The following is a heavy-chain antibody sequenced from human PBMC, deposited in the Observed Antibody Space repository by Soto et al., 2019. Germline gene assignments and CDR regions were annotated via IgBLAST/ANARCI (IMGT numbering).Heavy chain of an antibody. CDR3: ARAGITLEENYYYYGMDV. CDR2: ISAYNGNT. J-gene: IGHJ6*02. V-gene: IGHV1-18*01. CDR1: GYTFTSYG. Sequence: ASVKVSCKASGYTFTSYGISWVRQAPGQGLEWMGWISAYNGNTNYAQKLQGRVTMTTDTSTSTAYMELRSLRSDDTAVYYCARAGITLEENYYYYGMDVWGQGTTVTVSS. D-gene: IGHD3-16*01.